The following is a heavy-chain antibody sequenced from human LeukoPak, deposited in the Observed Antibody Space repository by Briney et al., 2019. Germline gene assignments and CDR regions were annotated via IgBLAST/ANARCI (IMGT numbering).Heavy chain of an antibody. D-gene: IGHD2-21*02. CDR1: GGTFTSYA. J-gene: IGHJ4*02. V-gene: IGHV1-69*05. CDR3: ARMIVVVTAPSYYFDY. CDR2: IIPIFGTA. Sequence: GASVTVSCTASGGTFTSYAISWVRQAPGQGLEWMGGIIPIFGTANYAQKFQGRVTITTDESTSTAYMELSSLRSEDTAVYYCARMIVVVTAPSYYFDYWGQGTLVTVSS.